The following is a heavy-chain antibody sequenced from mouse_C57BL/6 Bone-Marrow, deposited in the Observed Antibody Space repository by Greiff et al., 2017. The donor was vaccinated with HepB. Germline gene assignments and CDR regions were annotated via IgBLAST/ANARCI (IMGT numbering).Heavy chain of an antibody. J-gene: IGHJ2*01. CDR1: GYTFTSYW. CDR3: ARAVITTVVEYYFDY. V-gene: IGHV1-69*01. D-gene: IGHD1-1*01. CDR2: IDPSDSYT. Sequence: QVQLQQPGAELVMPGASVKLSCKASGYTFTSYWMHWVKQRPGQGLEWIGEIDPSDSYTNYNQKFKGKSTLTVDKSSSTAYMQLSSLTSEDSAVYYCARAVITTVVEYYFDYWGQGTTLTVSS.